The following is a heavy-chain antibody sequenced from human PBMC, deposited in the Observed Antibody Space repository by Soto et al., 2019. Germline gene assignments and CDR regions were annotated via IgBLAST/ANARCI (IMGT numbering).Heavy chain of an antibody. CDR3: ARSGYSYGPNPLLY. CDR1: GGSISSGGYY. Sequence: SETLSLTCTVSGGSISSGGYYWSWIRQHPGKGLEWIGYIYYSGSTYYNPSLKSRVTISVDTSKNQFSLKLSSVTAADTAVYYCARSGYSYGPNPLLYWGQGALVTVSS. V-gene: IGHV4-31*02. D-gene: IGHD5-18*01. J-gene: IGHJ4*02. CDR2: IYYSGST.